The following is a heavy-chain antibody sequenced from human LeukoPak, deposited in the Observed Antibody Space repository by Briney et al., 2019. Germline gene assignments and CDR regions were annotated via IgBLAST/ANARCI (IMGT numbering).Heavy chain of an antibody. D-gene: IGHD3-10*01. CDR1: GFSFTNYC. CDR3: ATSDYYGSEGGGVSPSDH. Sequence: PGGSLRLSCTTSGFSFTNYCMTWVRQAPGKGLEWVANIRQNGREKDYVASVKGRFTISRDNANNSLLLQMNSLRAEDTAVYYCATSDYYGSEGGGVSPSDHWGQGTLVTVSS. CDR2: IRQNGREK. V-gene: IGHV3-7*01. J-gene: IGHJ4*02.